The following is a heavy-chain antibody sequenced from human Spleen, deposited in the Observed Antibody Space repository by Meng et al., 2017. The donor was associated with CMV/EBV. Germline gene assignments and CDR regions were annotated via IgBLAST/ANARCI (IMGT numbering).Heavy chain of an antibody. D-gene: IGHD3/OR15-3a*01. CDR3: ARHPDVSWTNAPYFDN. CDR2: INNSGST. CDR1: GGSFSGYY. Sequence: GSLRLSCAVYGGSFSGYYLSWIRQSPGKGLEWIGEINNSGSTNYIPSLRSRVTISLDTSNKQVSLRLTSVTAADTAVYYCARHPDVSWTNAPYFDNWGQGTLVTVSS. J-gene: IGHJ4*02. V-gene: IGHV4-34*01.